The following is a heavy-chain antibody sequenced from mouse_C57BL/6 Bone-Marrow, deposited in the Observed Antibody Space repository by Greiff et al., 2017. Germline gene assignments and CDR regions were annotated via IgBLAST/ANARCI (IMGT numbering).Heavy chain of an antibody. J-gene: IGHJ2*01. CDR2: IDPENGDT. V-gene: IGHV14-4*01. Sequence: DVQLQESGAELVRPGASVKLSCTASGFNIKDDYMHWVKQRPEQGLEWIGWIDPENGDTEYASKFQGKATITADTSSNTAYLQLGSLISEDTTVYYCTPITTVVATDYWGQGTTLTVSS. D-gene: IGHD1-1*01. CDR3: TPITTVVATDY. CDR1: GFNIKDDY.